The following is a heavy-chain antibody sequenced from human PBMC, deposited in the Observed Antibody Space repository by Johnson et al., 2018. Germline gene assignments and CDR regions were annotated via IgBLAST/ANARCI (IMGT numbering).Heavy chain of an antibody. CDR2: IYAGSNT. CDR3: AREGPYESSGCDAFDM. D-gene: IGHD3-22*01. CDR1: GLTVSNNY. J-gene: IGHJ3*02. Sequence: VQLQESGGGLIQPGGSLRLSCAASGLTVSNNYMSWVRQAPGRGLEWVSVIYAGSNTYYADSVKGRFTISRDNFKNMVYLQMNSLRAEDTAVYYCAREGPYESSGCDAFDMWGQGTMVTVSS. V-gene: IGHV3-53*01.